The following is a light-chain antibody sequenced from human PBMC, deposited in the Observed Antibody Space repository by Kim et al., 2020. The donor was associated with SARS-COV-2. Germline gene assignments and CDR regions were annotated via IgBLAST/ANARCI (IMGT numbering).Light chain of an antibody. J-gene: IGLJ3*02. CDR1: SSNIGSNS. V-gene: IGLV1-47*01. CDR2: RDN. Sequence: GQRVSISCSGSSSNIGSNSVHWYQHLPGTAPKLLIYRDNQRPSGVPDRFSGSKSGTSASLAISGLRSEDEADYYCAAWDDSLSGRVFGGGTQLTVL. CDR3: AAWDDSLSGRV.